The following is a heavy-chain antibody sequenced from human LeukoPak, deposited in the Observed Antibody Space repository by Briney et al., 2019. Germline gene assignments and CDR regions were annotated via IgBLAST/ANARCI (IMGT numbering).Heavy chain of an antibody. Sequence: GGSLRLSCASSGFTVSSNYMSWVRQAPGKGLEWVSVIYSGGSTYYADSVKGRFTISRDNSKNTLYLQMNSLRAEDTAVYYCARETTEAFDIWGQGTMVTVSS. CDR2: IYSGGST. J-gene: IGHJ3*02. V-gene: IGHV3-66*01. CDR1: GFTVSSNY. D-gene: IGHD1-7*01. CDR3: ARETTEAFDI.